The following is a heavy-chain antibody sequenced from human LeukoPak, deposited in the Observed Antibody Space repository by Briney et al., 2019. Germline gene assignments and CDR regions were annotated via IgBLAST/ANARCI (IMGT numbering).Heavy chain of an antibody. D-gene: IGHD1-26*01. CDR1: GGSVSSDSYY. Sequence: SETLSLTCTVSGGSVSSDSYYWSWIRQPPGKGLEWIGYIYYSGSTNYNPSLKSRVTISVDTSKNQFSLKLSSVTAVDTAVYYCARADGGATWNDAFDIWGQGTMVTVSS. V-gene: IGHV4-61*01. CDR3: ARADGGATWNDAFDI. J-gene: IGHJ3*02. CDR2: IYYSGST.